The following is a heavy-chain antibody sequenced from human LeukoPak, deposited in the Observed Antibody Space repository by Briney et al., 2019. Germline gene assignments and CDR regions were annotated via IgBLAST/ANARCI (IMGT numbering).Heavy chain of an antibody. CDR2: INHSGST. D-gene: IGHD3-22*01. V-gene: IGHV4-34*01. CDR3: ARGEILVNYYDSSGPRAWFDP. J-gene: IGHJ5*02. Sequence: SETLSLTCAVYGGSFSGYHWSWIRQPPGKGLEWIGEINHSGSTYFNPSLKSRVTISVDTSKNQFSLNLISVTAADTAVYYCARGEILVNYYDSSGPRAWFDPWGQGTLVSVSS. CDR1: GGSFSGYH.